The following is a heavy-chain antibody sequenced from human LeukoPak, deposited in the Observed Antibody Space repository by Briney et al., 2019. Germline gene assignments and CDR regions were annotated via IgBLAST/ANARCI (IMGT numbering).Heavy chain of an antibody. CDR1: GFTFSSYA. D-gene: IGHD3-3*01. Sequence: PGGSLRLSCAASGFTFSSYAMSWVRQAPGKGLEWVSAISGSGGSTYYADSVKGRFTISRDNSKNTLYLQMNSLRAEDTAVYYCAKDTDFWSGYQPQTYYFDYWGQGTLVTVSS. V-gene: IGHV3-23*01. J-gene: IGHJ4*02. CDR2: ISGSGGST. CDR3: AKDTDFWSGYQPQTYYFDY.